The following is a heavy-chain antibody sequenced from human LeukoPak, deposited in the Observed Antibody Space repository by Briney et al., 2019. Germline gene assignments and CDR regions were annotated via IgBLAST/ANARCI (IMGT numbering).Heavy chain of an antibody. D-gene: IGHD2-15*01. CDR2: IKHDGSED. CDR1: GLTFSNAW. V-gene: IGHV3-7*01. Sequence: PGGSLRLSCAASGLTFSNAWMSWVRQAPGKGLEWVATIKHDGSEDYYVDSVKGRFTISRDNAKSSMWLQMSSLRAEDTAVYYCGRDQTPFYWGQGSLVTVSS. J-gene: IGHJ4*02. CDR3: GRDQTPFY.